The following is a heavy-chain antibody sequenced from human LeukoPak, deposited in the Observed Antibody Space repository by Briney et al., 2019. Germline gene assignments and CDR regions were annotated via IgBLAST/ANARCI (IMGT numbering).Heavy chain of an antibody. CDR2: INPNSGDT. CDR1: GYTFTSYA. CDR3: ARETGCCGGDCYDY. Sequence: ASVKVSCKASGYTFTSYAMHWVRQAPGQGLEWMGWINPNSGDTNYAQKLQGRVTMTTDTSTSTAYMELRSLRSDDTAVYYCARETGCCGGDCYDYWGQGTLVTVSS. D-gene: IGHD2-21*01. J-gene: IGHJ4*02. V-gene: IGHV1-18*01.